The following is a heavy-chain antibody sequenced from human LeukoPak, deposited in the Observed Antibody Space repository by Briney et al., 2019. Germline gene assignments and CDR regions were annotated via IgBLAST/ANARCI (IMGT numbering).Heavy chain of an antibody. CDR2: ISANGGST. J-gene: IGHJ6*02. CDR1: GFTFSSYA. Sequence: GGSLRLSCAASGFTFSSYAMSWVRQAPGKGLEWVSAISANGGSTYYADSVKGRFTISRDNSKNTLYLQMNSLRAEDTAVYYCAKASSQSSSWYGAAYYYYGMDVWGQGTTVTVSS. D-gene: IGHD6-13*01. CDR3: AKASSQSSSWYGAAYYYYGMDV. V-gene: IGHV3-23*01.